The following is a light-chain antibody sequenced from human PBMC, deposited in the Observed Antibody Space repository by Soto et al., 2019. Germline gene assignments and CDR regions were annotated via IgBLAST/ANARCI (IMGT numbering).Light chain of an antibody. V-gene: IGKV1-33*01. CDR3: QQYHDIPLT. J-gene: IGKJ4*01. Sequence: DIQMTQSPSSLSASVGDRVTITCQASQDIRNYLSWYQQKPGKAPKLLIYDATNLESGVPSGFSLSGYGTHFSFTINSLQPEDIATYYCQQYHDIPLTFGGGTKVEI. CDR2: DAT. CDR1: QDIRNY.